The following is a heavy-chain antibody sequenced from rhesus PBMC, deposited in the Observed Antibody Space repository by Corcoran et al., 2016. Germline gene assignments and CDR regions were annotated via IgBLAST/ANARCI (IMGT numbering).Heavy chain of an antibody. CDR3: ARESGITGTNGLDS. Sequence: QVQLQESGPGVVKPSETLSLTCAVSGGSISDSYRWSWIHQPPGKGLEWIASLYGSSTSTTSNPSPKSRVTISKDTSKNQFSLKLTSVTAAETAVYYCARESGITGTNGLDSWGQGVVVTVYS. D-gene: IGHD1-7*02. J-gene: IGHJ6*01. V-gene: IGHV4S10*01. CDR1: GGSISDSYR. CDR2: LYGSSTST.